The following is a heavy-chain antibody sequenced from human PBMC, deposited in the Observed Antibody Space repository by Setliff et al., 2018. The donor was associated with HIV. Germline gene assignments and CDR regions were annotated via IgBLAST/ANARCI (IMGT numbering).Heavy chain of an antibody. D-gene: IGHD4-4*01. CDR3: ARDRERWLQSRLFDP. J-gene: IGHJ5*02. CDR2: IWYDGSEK. Sequence: GGSLRLSCAASGFRFRSYWMSWVRQAPGKGLESVANIWYDGSEKYYADSVKGRFTISRDKSKNTLYLQMNSLRTEDTAVYYCARDRERWLQSRLFDPWGQGTLVTVSS. CDR1: GFRFRSYW. V-gene: IGHV3-33*01.